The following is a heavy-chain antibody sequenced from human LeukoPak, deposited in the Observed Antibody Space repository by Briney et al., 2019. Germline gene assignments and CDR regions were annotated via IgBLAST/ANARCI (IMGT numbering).Heavy chain of an antibody. CDR1: GGSFSGYY. CDR3: ARAGDDYGDYVFDY. J-gene: IGHJ4*02. D-gene: IGHD4-17*01. V-gene: IGHV4-34*01. Sequence: SETLSLTCAVYGGSFSGYYWSWIRQPPGKGLEWIGEINHSGSTNYNPSLKSRVTISVDTSKNQFSLKLSSVTAADTAVYYCARAGDDYGDYVFDYWGQGTLVTVSS. CDR2: INHSGST.